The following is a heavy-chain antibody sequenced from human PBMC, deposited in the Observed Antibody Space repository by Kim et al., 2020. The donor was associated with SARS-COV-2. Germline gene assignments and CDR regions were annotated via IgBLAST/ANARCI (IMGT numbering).Heavy chain of an antibody. D-gene: IGHD1-1*01. Sequence: NPSLNSRVTISVDTSKNQFSLKLSSVTAADTAVYYCASGNDPYYGMDVWGQGTTVTVSS. J-gene: IGHJ6*02. V-gene: IGHV4-39*01. CDR3: ASGNDPYYGMDV.